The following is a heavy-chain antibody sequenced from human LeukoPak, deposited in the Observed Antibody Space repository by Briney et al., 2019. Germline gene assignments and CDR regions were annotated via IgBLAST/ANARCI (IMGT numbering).Heavy chain of an antibody. D-gene: IGHD2-15*01. J-gene: IGHJ6*03. CDR3: GRDALVGYFSYYYMDV. Sequence: SETLSLACTVSGGSISSHYWTWIRQSPVKGLEWIGDISNSGSTSYNPSLKSRVTISIDTSKNQFSLKLSSVTAADTAVYYCGRDALVGYFSYYYMDVWGEGTTVAVSS. CDR1: GGSISSHY. CDR2: ISNSGST. V-gene: IGHV4-59*11.